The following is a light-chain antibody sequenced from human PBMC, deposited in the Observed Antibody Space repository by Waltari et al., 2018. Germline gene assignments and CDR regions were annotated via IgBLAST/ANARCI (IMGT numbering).Light chain of an antibody. V-gene: IGKV1-33*01. J-gene: IGKJ2*01. CDR2: DAS. CDR1: QDISIY. CDR3: LQYDNIPPYT. Sequence: DIQMTQSPPSLSASIGDRVTITCQPSQDISIYVNWYQQKPGKAPRLLIYDASTLESGVPSRFTGSGSGTDFTFTINSLQPEDIATYYCLQYDNIPPYTFGQGTKLEIK.